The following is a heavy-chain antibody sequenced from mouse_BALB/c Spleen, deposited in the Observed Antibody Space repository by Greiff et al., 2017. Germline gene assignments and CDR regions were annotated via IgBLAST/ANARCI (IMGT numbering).Heavy chain of an antibody. Sequence: EVNVVESGGGLVQPGGSLRLSCATSGFTFSDFYMEWVRQPPGKRLEWIAASRNKANDYTTEYSASVKGRFIVSRDTSQSILYLQMNALRAEDTAIYYCARGSLLDYAMDYWGQGTSVTVSS. CDR2: SRNKANDYTT. J-gene: IGHJ4*01. CDR3: ARGSLLDYAMDY. CDR1: GFTFSDFY. D-gene: IGHD1-1*01. V-gene: IGHV7-1*02.